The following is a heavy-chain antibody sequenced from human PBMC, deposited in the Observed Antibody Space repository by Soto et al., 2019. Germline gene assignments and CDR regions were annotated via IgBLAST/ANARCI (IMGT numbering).Heavy chain of an antibody. CDR1: GGSISSYY. CDR2: IYYSGST. J-gene: IGHJ5*02. CDR3: ARARLSRSWWFDP. V-gene: IGHV4-59*01. D-gene: IGHD3-10*01. Sequence: SETLSLTCTVSGGSISSYYWSWIRQPPGKGLEWIGYIYYSGSTNYNPSLKSRVTISVDTSKNQFSLKLSSVTAADTAVYYCARARLSRSWWFDPWGQGTLVNVS.